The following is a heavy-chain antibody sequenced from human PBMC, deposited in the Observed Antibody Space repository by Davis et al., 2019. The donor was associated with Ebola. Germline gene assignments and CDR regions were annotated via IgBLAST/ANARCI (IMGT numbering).Heavy chain of an antibody. CDR2: IIPIFGTA. J-gene: IGHJ4*02. D-gene: IGHD3/OR15-3a*01. CDR1: GGTFSSYA. CDR3: ARDILNDFSWKGPFDS. V-gene: IGHV1-69*05. Sequence: AASVKVSCKASGGTFSSYAINWVRQAPGQGLEWMGGIIPIFGTANYAQKFEGRVTMTTDTSTSTVYMELSSLRSADTAVYYCARDILNDFSWKGPFDSWGQGTLVTVSS.